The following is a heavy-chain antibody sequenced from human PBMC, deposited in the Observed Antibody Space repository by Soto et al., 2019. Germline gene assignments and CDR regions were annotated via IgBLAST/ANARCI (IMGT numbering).Heavy chain of an antibody. V-gene: IGHV3-33*01. Sequence: QVQLIESGGGVVQPGTSLRLSCTASGFIFGGHAMHWVRQAPGKGLEWLTQIWYAGSNKYYADSVKGRFTISRDNSKNVLFVQMNNLKLEDTAVYYCARDGQSLAPYALDVWGQGTSVTVSS. J-gene: IGHJ6*02. CDR1: GFIFGGHA. CDR2: IWYAGSNK. CDR3: ARDGQSLAPYALDV.